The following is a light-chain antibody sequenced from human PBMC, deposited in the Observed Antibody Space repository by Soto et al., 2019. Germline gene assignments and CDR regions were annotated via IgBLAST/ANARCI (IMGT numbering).Light chain of an antibody. CDR1: SSKIGAGYD. CDR2: GNT. Sequence: QLVLTQPPSVSGAPGQRVTISCTGSSSKIGAGYDVHWYQQLPGTAPKLLIYGNTNRPSGVPDRFSGSKSGTSASLAITGLQAEDEADYYCQSYDSSLSGWVFGGGTKPTVL. CDR3: QSYDSSLSGWV. V-gene: IGLV1-40*01. J-gene: IGLJ3*02.